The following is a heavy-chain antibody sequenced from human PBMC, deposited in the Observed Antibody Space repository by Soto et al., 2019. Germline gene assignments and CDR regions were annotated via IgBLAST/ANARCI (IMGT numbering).Heavy chain of an antibody. CDR1: GGSVNNANYF. D-gene: IGHD4-17*01. J-gene: IGHJ6*02. V-gene: IGHV4-31*03. Sequence: QVRLEESGPGLVKPSETLSLICSVSGGSVNNANYFWNWIRHHPENGLEWIGYIYYSGSTRYNPFFNTRPTLSIDTSKNQFSLRLNSVTVADTAVYFCARDADYGGSRGGMDVWGRGTTVTVSS. CDR2: IYYSGST. CDR3: ARDADYGGSRGGMDV.